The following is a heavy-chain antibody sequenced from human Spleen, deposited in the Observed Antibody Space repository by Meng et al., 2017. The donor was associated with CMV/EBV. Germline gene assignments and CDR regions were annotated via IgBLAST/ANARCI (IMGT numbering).Heavy chain of an antibody. J-gene: IGHJ6*02. Sequence: GESLKISCVASGFSFSTYGMHWVRQAPGKGLEWVAFIRYDGSDKFFADSVKGRFTISRDNAKNSLYLQMNSLRAEDTAVYYCARDGGYCSSTSCNYYYGMDVWGQGTTVTVSS. CDR3: ARDGGYCSSTSCNYYYGMDV. CDR1: GFSFSTYG. D-gene: IGHD2-2*01. V-gene: IGHV3-30*02. CDR2: IRYDGSDK.